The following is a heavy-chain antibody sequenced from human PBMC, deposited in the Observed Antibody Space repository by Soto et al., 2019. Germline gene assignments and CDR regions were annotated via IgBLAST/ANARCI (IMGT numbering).Heavy chain of an antibody. D-gene: IGHD6-19*01. J-gene: IGHJ4*02. CDR1: GGSISSGGYY. V-gene: IGHV4-31*03. CDR3: ASHAVHSSGFTDY. Sequence: SSETLSLTCTVSGGSISSGGYYWSWIRQHPGKGLEWIGYIYYSGSTYYNPSLKSRVTISVDTSKNQFSLKLSSVTAADTAVYYCASHAVHSSGFTDYWGQGTLVTVSS. CDR2: IYYSGST.